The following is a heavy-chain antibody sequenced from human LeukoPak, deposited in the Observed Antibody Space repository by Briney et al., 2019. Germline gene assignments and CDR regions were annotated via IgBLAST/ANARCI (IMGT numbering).Heavy chain of an antibody. CDR2: IKSKVDGGTR. V-gene: IGHV3-15*01. Sequence: GGSLRLSCAASGFTFRNVWMNWVRQAPGKGLEWVGRIKSKVDGGTRDYAAAVKGRFTISRNDSESIMSPQMNSLKTEDTALYYCSTGTSLVYWGQGTLVTVSS. J-gene: IGHJ4*02. CDR3: STGTSLVY. CDR1: GFTFRNVW.